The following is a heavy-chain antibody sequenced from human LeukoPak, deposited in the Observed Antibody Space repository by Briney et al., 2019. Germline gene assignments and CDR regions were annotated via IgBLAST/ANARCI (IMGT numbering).Heavy chain of an antibody. CDR3: ARNPYSSGWSGDY. J-gene: IGHJ4*02. V-gene: IGHV3-30*04. CDR2: ISYDGSNK. CDR1: GFTFSSYA. Sequence: GRSLRLSCAASGFTFSSYAMHWVRQAPGKGLEWVAVISYDGSNKYYADSVKGRFTISRDNSKNTLYLQMNSLRAEDTAVYYCARNPYSSGWSGDYWGQGTLVTVSS. D-gene: IGHD6-19*01.